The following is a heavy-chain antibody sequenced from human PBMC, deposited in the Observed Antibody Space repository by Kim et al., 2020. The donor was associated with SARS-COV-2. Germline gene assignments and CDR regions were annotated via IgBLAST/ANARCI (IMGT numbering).Heavy chain of an antibody. Sequence: GESLKISCKGSGFRFTNYWVAWVRQVPGKGLEWMGVVYPGDSDTRYSPPFQGRVSISADKSISTAYLRWNSVQASDTAMYYCVRRTRDCQGGNCFFYWGQGTLVTVSS. J-gene: IGHJ4*02. V-gene: IGHV5-51*01. CDR1: GFRFTNYW. D-gene: IGHD2-15*01. CDR2: VYPGDSDT. CDR3: VRRTRDCQGGNCFFY.